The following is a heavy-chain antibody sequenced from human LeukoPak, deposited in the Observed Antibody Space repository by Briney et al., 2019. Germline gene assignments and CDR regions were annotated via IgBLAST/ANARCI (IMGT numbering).Heavy chain of an antibody. V-gene: IGHV3-33*01. D-gene: IGHD3-10*01. Sequence: PGRSLRLSCAASGFSLTTYGTHWLRQAPGKGLEWVAVIWYDGSRKFYGDSVKGRFTASRDTSENTMYLQMNTLRVDDTAVYYCARDGGSGIDYWGQGTLVTVSS. CDR2: IWYDGSRK. CDR1: GFSLTTYG. CDR3: ARDGGSGIDY. J-gene: IGHJ4*02.